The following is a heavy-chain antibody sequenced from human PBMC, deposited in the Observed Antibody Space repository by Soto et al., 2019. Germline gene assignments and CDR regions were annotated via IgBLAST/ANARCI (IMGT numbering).Heavy chain of an antibody. CDR2: INHSGST. V-gene: IGHV4-34*01. D-gene: IGHD3-10*01. Sequence: QVQLQQWGAGLLKPSETLSLTCAVYGGSFSGYYWSWIRQPPGEGLEWIGEINHSGSTNYNPSLKSRVTISVDTSKNQFSLKLSSVTAADTAEFYCARGLTGYYGSGSYKYWGQGTLVTVSS. CDR3: ARGLTGYYGSGSYKY. J-gene: IGHJ4*02. CDR1: GGSFSGYY.